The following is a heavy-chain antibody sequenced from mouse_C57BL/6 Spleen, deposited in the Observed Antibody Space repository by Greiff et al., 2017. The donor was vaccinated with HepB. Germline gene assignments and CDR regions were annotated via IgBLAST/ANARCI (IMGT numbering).Heavy chain of an antibody. CDR3: ARWGYDPRLDYAMDY. V-gene: IGHV1-63*01. CDR2: IYPGGGYT. Sequence: QVQLQQSGAELVRPGTSVKMSCKASGYTFTNYWIGWAKQRPGHGLEWIGDIYPGGGYTNYNEKFKGKATLTADKSSSTAYMQFSSLTSEDSAIYYCARWGYDPRLDYAMDYWGQGTSVTVSS. CDR1: GYTFTNYW. D-gene: IGHD2-3*01. J-gene: IGHJ4*01.